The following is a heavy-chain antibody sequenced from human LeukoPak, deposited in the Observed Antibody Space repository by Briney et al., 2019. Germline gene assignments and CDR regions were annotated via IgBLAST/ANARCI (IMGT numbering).Heavy chain of an antibody. CDR1: GDSISSGSYY. CDR3: ARHQWVPAFDI. J-gene: IGHJ3*02. Sequence: SQTLSLTCTVSGDSISSGSYYWSWIRQPAGKGLEWIGRIYTNGSTNYNPSLKSRVTISVDTSKNQFSLKLSSVNAADTAVYYCARHQWVPAFDIWGQGTMVTVSS. CDR2: IYTNGST. V-gene: IGHV4-61*02. D-gene: IGHD1-26*01.